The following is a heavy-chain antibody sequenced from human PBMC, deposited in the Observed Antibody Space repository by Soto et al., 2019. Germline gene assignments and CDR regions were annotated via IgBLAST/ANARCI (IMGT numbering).Heavy chain of an antibody. CDR3: ARVGLRCSSTSCYLSDMYGMDV. Sequence: ASVKVSCKASGYTFTSYGISWVRQAPGQGLEWMGWISAYNGNTNYAQKLQGRVTMTTDTSTSTAYMELRSLRSDDTAVYYCARVGLRCSSTSCYLSDMYGMDVWGQGTTVTV. CDR1: GYTFTSYG. V-gene: IGHV1-18*01. CDR2: ISAYNGNT. D-gene: IGHD2-2*01. J-gene: IGHJ6*02.